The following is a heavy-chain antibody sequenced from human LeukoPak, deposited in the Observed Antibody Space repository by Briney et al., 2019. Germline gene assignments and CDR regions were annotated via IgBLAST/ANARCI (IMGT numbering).Heavy chain of an antibody. CDR1: GGSISSSSYY. Sequence: SETLSLTCTVSGGSISSSSYYWGWIRQSPGKGLEWIGSIYYSGSAYYNPSLKSRVTISIDTSKNQFSLKLSSVTAADTAVYYCARDRSSGYYGGAFDIWGQGTMVTVSS. CDR2: IYYSGSA. V-gene: IGHV4-39*07. J-gene: IGHJ3*02. CDR3: ARDRSSGYYGGAFDI. D-gene: IGHD3-22*01.